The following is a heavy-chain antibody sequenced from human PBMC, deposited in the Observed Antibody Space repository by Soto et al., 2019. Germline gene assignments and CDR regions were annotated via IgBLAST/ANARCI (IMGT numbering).Heavy chain of an antibody. D-gene: IGHD3-3*01. J-gene: IGHJ4*02. V-gene: IGHV3-30*18. Sequence: QVQLVESGGGVVQPGRSLRLSCAASGFTFSSYGMHWVRQAPGKGLEWVAVISYDGSNKYYADSVKGRFTISRDNSKNTLYLQMNSRRAEDTAVYYCAKEGGAGWSGYYYYFDYWGQGTLVTVSS. CDR1: GFTFSSYG. CDR3: AKEGGAGWSGYYYYFDY. CDR2: ISYDGSNK.